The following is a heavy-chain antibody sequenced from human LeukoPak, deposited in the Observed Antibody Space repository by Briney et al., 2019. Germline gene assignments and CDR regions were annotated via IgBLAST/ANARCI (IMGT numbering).Heavy chain of an antibody. CDR1: GFTFSSYE. CDR3: ARVRGYMDV. Sequence: GGSLRLSCAVSGFTFSSYEMNWVGQAPGQGLEWFSYISSSGSTIYYADSVKGRFTISRDNAKNSLYLQMNSLRAEDTAVYYCARVRGYMDVWGKGTTVTVSS. V-gene: IGHV3-48*03. CDR2: ISSSGSTI. J-gene: IGHJ6*03.